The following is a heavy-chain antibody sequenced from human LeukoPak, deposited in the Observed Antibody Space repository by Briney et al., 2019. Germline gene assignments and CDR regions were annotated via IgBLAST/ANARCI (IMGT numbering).Heavy chain of an antibody. V-gene: IGHV3-48*03. CDR2: ISSSGSTI. CDR1: GFTFSSYE. J-gene: IGHJ4*02. Sequence: GGSLRLSCAASGFTFSSYEMNWVRQAPGKGLEWVSYISSSGSTIYYADSVKGRFTISRDNAKNSLYLQMNSLRAEDTAVYYCATYRWYYYDSSGLYWGQGTLVTVSS. D-gene: IGHD3-22*01. CDR3: ATYRWYYYDSSGLY.